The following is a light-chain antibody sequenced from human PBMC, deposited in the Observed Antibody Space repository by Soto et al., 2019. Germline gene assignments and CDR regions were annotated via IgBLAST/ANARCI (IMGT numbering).Light chain of an antibody. CDR3: SSYAGSNNYV. CDR1: SSDVGGYNY. J-gene: IGLJ1*01. CDR2: EVY. Sequence: QSALTQPPSASGSPGQSVTISCTGTSSDVGGYNYVSWYQQHPGKAPKLMIYEVYKRPSGVPDRFSGSKSGNTASLTVSGLQAEDEADYYCSSYAGSNNYVFGTGTKVTVL. V-gene: IGLV2-8*01.